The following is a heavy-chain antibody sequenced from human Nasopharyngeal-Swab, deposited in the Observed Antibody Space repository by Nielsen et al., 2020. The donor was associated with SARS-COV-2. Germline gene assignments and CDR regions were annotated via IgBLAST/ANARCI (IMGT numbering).Heavy chain of an antibody. Sequence: GESLKISCAASGFTFRNYWMHWVRQAPGEGLEWVSRSNEDGGITSYADSVKGRFAISRDNAKNTLYLQMNSLRAEDTAVYFCASDLSGRDDNWGQGTLVTVAA. V-gene: IGHV3-74*01. CDR3: ASDLSGRDDN. CDR1: GFTFRNYW. CDR2: SNEDGGIT. J-gene: IGHJ4*02. D-gene: IGHD6-19*01.